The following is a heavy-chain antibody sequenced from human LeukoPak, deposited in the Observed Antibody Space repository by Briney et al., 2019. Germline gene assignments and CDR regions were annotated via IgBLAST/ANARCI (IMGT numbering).Heavy chain of an antibody. CDR2: IIGDGGST. CDR3: AKDTLDGLYYYYGMDV. J-gene: IGHJ6*02. Sequence: PGGSLRLSCAASGFTVGDYSMHWVRHAPGKGLEWVSLIIGDGGSTYYADSVKGRFTISRDNSKNSLYLQVNSLRTEDTALYYCAKDTLDGLYYYYGMDVWGQGTTVTVSS. CDR1: GFTVGDYS. D-gene: IGHD5-24*01. V-gene: IGHV3-43*02.